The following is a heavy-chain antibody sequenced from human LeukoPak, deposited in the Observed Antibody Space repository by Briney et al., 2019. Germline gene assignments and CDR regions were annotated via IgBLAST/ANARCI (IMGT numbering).Heavy chain of an antibody. D-gene: IGHD3-3*01. CDR3: ARGRSYYDFWSGYSKYYFDY. V-gene: IGHV4-34*01. J-gene: IGHJ4*02. CDR1: GGSFSGYY. Sequence: PSEALSLTCAVYGGSFSGYYWSWIRQPPGKGLEWIGEINHSGSTNYNPSLKSRVTISVDTSKNQFSLKLSSVTAADTAVYYCARGRSYYDFWSGYSKYYFDYWDQGTLVTVSS. CDR2: INHSGST.